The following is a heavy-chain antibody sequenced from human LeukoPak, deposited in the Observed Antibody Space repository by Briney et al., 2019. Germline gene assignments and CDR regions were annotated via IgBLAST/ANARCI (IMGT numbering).Heavy chain of an antibody. CDR1: GYTFTSYG. D-gene: IGHD2-2*02. CDR2: ISAYNGNT. CDR3: ARAVPTALPDYFYYYMDV. J-gene: IGHJ6*03. Sequence: ASVKVSCKASGYTFTSYGISWVRQAPGQGLEWMGWISAYNGNTNYAQKLQGRVTMTTDTSTSTAYMELRSLRSDDTAVYYCARAVPTALPDYFYYYMDVWGKGTTVTVSS. V-gene: IGHV1-18*01.